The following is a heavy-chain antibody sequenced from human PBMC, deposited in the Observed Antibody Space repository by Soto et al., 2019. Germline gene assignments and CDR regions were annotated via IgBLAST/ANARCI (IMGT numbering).Heavy chain of an antibody. CDR2: INAGNGNT. D-gene: IGHD1-26*01. V-gene: IGHV1-3*01. CDR1: GYLFTTYA. J-gene: IGHJ5*02. Sequence: ASVKVSCKASGYLFTTYAIHWVRQAPGQKPEWMGWINAGNGNTKFTEKFHRRVTITTDRSASTAYMELASLSSEDTAVYYRAMGGGSNYLAYFHPWGQGTLVTVSS. CDR3: AMGGGSNYLAYFHP.